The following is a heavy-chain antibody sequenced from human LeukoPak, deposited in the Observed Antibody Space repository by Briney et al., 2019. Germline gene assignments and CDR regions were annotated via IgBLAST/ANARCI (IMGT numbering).Heavy chain of an antibody. J-gene: IGHJ4*02. CDR2: INGDGSST. D-gene: IGHD4-17*01. Sequence: GGSLRLSCAASGFTFTYYWMHWVRQAPGKGLVWVARINGDGSSTNYADSVKGRFTISRDNAKNTLYLQMNSLSAEDTAVYYCANDDFGASGLPDYWGQGTLVTVSS. V-gene: IGHV3-74*01. CDR1: GFTFTYYW. CDR3: ANDDFGASGLPDY.